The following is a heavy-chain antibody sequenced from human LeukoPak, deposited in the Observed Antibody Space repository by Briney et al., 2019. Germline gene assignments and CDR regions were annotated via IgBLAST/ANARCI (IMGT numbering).Heavy chain of an antibody. J-gene: IGHJ4*02. CDR2: MNPNSGNT. CDR3: ARGRGSGSYYARWYYFDY. CDR1: GYTFTIYD. Sequence: GASVKVSCKASGYTFTIYDINWVRQATGQGLEWMGWMNPNSGNTGYAHKFQGRVTMTRNTSISTAYMELSSLRSEDTAVYYCARGRGSGSYYARWYYFDYWGQGTLVTVSS. D-gene: IGHD3-10*01. V-gene: IGHV1-8*01.